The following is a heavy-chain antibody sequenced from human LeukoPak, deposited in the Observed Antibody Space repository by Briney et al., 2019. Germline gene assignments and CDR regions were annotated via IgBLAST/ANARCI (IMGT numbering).Heavy chain of an antibody. J-gene: IGHJ4*02. D-gene: IGHD3-16*02. Sequence: GRSLRLSCAASGFTFDGYAMHLVRQAPGKGLEWVSGISWNSGSIGYADSVKGRFTISRDNAKNSLYLQMNSLRAEDTALYYCAKELSTFGGVIAPLDYWGQGTLVTVSS. CDR1: GFTFDGYA. V-gene: IGHV3-9*01. CDR3: AKELSTFGGVIAPLDY. CDR2: ISWNSGSI.